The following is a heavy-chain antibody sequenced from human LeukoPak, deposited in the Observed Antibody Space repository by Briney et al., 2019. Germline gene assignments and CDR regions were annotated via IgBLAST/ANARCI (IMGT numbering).Heavy chain of an antibody. J-gene: IGHJ4*02. CDR3: ARINRITGYFVDFRLDY. V-gene: IGHV4-30-4*01. D-gene: IGHD3/OR15-3a*01. CDR1: GDSMNTTHYY. Sequence: SETLSLTCSVSGDSMNTTHYYWSWVRQPPGKALEWIGYVHYSGNTFYSPSVKSRLSISMDTSKSQFSLKLTSVTGADTAVYYCARINRITGYFVDFRLDYWGRGVLVTVSS. CDR2: VHYSGNT.